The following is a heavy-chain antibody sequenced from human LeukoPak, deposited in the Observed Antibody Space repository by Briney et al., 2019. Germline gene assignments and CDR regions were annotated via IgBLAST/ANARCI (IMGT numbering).Heavy chain of an antibody. J-gene: IGHJ3*02. CDR2: IRNKANSYTT. V-gene: IGHV3-72*01. CDR3: ATSPPSRIVVVDM. CDR1: GVTFSDHY. D-gene: IGHD3-16*02. Sequence: GGSLRLSCAASGVTFSDHYMEWVRQAPGKGLEWVGRIRNKANSYTTEYAASVKGRFTISRDDSKNSLYLQMNSLKIEDTAVYYCATSPPSRIVVVDMWGQGTMVTISS.